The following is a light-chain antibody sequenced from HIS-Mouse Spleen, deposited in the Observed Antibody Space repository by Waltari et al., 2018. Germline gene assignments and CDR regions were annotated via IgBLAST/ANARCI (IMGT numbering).Light chain of an antibody. CDR2: EVS. Sequence: QSALTQPPSASGSPGQSVTISCTGTSSDVGGYNYVSWYQQHPGKAPKRMIYEVSKRPSGVPVRVSGSKSGNTASLTVSGLQAEDEADYYCSSYAGSNNWVFGGGTKLTVL. V-gene: IGLV2-8*01. CDR1: SSDVGGYNY. J-gene: IGLJ3*02. CDR3: SSYAGSNNWV.